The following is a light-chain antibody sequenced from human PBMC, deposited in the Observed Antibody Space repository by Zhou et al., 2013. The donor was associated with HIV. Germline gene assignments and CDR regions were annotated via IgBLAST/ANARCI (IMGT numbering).Light chain of an antibody. V-gene: IGKV3-15*01. CDR1: QSVSSN. Sequence: EIVMTQSPATLSVSPGERATLSCRASQSVSSNLAWYQQKPGQAPRLLIYGASTRATGIPARFSGSGSGTEFTLTISSLQSEDFATYYCQHYYSYPFTFGPGTKVDIK. CDR2: GAS. CDR3: QHYYSYPFT. J-gene: IGKJ3*01.